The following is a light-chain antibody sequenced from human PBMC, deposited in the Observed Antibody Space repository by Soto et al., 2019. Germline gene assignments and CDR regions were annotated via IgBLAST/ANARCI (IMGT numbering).Light chain of an antibody. Sequence: EIVLTQSLGTLSVSPGERATLSCRASQTISSNYLAWYQQKPGQAPSLLIYGTSSRATGIPDRFSGSGSGTDFTLTISSLDPEDSAIYYCQQYGSWTFGQGTKVEIK. CDR2: GTS. J-gene: IGKJ1*01. V-gene: IGKV3-20*01. CDR3: QQYGSWT. CDR1: QTISSNY.